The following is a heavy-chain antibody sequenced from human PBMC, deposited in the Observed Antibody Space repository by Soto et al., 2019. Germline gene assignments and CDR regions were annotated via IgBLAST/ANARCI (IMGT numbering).Heavy chain of an antibody. J-gene: IGHJ4*02. CDR3: VRGANFAQ. CDR1: GYVFTRYD. Sequence: QVQLVQSGAEVKKPGASVRVSCQGSGYVFTRYDVHWVRQATGQGLEWMGWMNPDRDKRGYAQKCQGRITMSVDTSTRTIYMELSSLGSEDTAIYYCVRGANFAQWGQGTLVTVSS. V-gene: IGHV1-8*01. CDR2: MNPDRDKR.